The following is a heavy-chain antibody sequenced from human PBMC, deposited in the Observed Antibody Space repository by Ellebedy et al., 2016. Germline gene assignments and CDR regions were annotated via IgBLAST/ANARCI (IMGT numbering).Heavy chain of an antibody. J-gene: IGHJ4*02. Sequence: SETLSLTXIVSGGSMTNYYWMWVRQPPGKGLEWIGYIYYTGGTNYNPSLKSRVTMSVDTSKNQFSLKLSSVTAADTAVYYCASQKIHPIVGYFDYWGQGTLVTVSS. D-gene: IGHD3-16*02. CDR3: ASQKIHPIVGYFDY. V-gene: IGHV4-59*12. CDR1: GGSMTNYY. CDR2: IYYTGGT.